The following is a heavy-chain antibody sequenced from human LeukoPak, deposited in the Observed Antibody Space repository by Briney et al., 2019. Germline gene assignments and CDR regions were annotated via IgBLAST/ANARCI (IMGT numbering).Heavy chain of an antibody. CDR1: GGTFSSYA. Sequence: ASVKVCCKASGGTFSSYAISWVRQAPGQGLEWMGGNIPIFGTANYAQKFQGRVTITADKSTSTAYMELSSLRSEDTAVYYCARDSSDYDILTGYPRFEYWGQGTLVTASS. CDR3: ARDSSDYDILTGYPRFEY. V-gene: IGHV1-69*06. J-gene: IGHJ4*02. D-gene: IGHD3-9*01. CDR2: NIPIFGTA.